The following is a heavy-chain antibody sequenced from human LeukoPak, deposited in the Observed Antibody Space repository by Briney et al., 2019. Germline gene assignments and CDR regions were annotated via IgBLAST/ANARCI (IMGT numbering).Heavy chain of an antibody. CDR1: GYSISSGYY. Sequence: SETLSLTCTVSGYSISSGYYWGWIRQPPGKGLEWIGSIYHSGSTYYNPSLKSRVTISVDTSKNQFSLKLRSVTAADTAVYYCARFRTRTYYPGNWFDPWGQGTLVTVSS. CDR3: ARFRTRTYYPGNWFDP. V-gene: IGHV4-38-2*02. D-gene: IGHD3-10*01. CDR2: IYHSGST. J-gene: IGHJ5*02.